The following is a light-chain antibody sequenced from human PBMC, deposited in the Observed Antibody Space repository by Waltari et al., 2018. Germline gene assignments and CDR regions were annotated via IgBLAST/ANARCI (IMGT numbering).Light chain of an antibody. CDR2: ANN. V-gene: IGLV1-40*01. Sequence: QSVLTQPPSVSGATGQRVTISCSGSTSNIGAGYDVHWYQQLPGTAPKLLIHANNGRPSGVPDRFSGSKSGTSASLAITGLQPEDEADHYCQSYDTSLSALVFGGGTKLTVL. CDR1: TSNIGAGYD. CDR3: QSYDTSLSALV. J-gene: IGLJ2*01.